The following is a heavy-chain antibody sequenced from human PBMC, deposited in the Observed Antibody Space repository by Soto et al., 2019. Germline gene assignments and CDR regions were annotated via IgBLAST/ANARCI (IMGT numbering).Heavy chain of an antibody. D-gene: IGHD4-17*01. CDR3: ARDGSTVTTNYHYAMDV. J-gene: IGHJ6*02. CDR2: ISSHSTFT. Sequence: PGGSLRLSCAASGFTFSDYYMSWIRQAPGKGLQWISYISSHSTFTNYADSVKGRFTISRDNAKNSLYLQMNSLRAEDTAVYYCARDGSTVTTNYHYAMDVWGQGTTVTVSS. V-gene: IGHV3-11*06. CDR1: GFTFSDYY.